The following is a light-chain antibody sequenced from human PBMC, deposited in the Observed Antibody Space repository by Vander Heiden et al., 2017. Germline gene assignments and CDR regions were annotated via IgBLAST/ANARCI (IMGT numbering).Light chain of an antibody. V-gene: IGKV3-15*01. CDR1: QSVSSN. CDR2: GAS. Sequence: EIVMTQSPATLSVSPGESATLPCRASQSVSSNLAWYQQKPGQPPRLLIYGASIRATGIPARFSGSGSGTECTLTISSLQFEDFAVYYCQQYNKWPPPFGQGTKVDIK. CDR3: QQYNKWPPP. J-gene: IGKJ1*01.